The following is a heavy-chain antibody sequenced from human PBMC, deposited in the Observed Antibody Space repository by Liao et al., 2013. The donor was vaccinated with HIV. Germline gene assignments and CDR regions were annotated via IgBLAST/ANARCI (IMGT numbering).Heavy chain of an antibody. CDR1: GGSIAGGSHY. D-gene: IGHD3-16*01. CDR3: ARVEGFRGLGVLDF. Sequence: QLQLQESGPGLVRPSETLSLTCTVSGGSIAGGSHYWGWIRQPPGKGLEWIASLYYSGDAYFKPSLSSRVTISLDSSKDQFSLKMNSLTAADTAVYFCARVEGFRGLGVLDFWGQGIRVTVSS. V-gene: IGHV4-39*07. J-gene: IGHJ4*02. CDR2: LYYSGDA.